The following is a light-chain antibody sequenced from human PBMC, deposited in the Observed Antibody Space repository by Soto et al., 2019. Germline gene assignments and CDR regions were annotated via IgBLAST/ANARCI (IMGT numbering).Light chain of an antibody. J-gene: IGLJ1*01. Sequence: QSLLTQPPPLSGSPGQSITISRPGTGSDVGGFNFVSWYQQHPGKAPKLIIYDVSDRPSGVSNRFSGSKSGNTASLTISGLQTEDEAAYYCSSYTGTTTLGYVFGTGTKVTVL. CDR1: GSDVGGFNF. CDR3: SSYTGTTTLGYV. V-gene: IGLV2-14*03. CDR2: DVS.